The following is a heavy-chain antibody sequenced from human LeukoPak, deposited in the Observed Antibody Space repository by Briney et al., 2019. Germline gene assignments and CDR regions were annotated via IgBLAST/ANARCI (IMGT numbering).Heavy chain of an antibody. Sequence: SETLSLTCTVSGYSISSGYYWGWIRQPPGKGLEWIGSIYHSGRTYYNPSLKSRVTISLDTSKNQFSLKLTSVTAADTAVFYCARRTTYVGWLPSESPSCFDYWGQGTLVTVSS. CDR2: IYHSGRT. J-gene: IGHJ4*02. CDR1: GYSISSGYY. D-gene: IGHD5-12*01. CDR3: ARRTTYVGWLPSESPSCFDY. V-gene: IGHV4-38-2*02.